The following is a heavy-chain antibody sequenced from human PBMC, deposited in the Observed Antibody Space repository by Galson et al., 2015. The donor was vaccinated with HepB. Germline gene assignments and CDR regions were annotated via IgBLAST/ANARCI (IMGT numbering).Heavy chain of an antibody. J-gene: IGHJ4*02. CDR1: GFTVSSDY. V-gene: IGHV3-66*02. CDR2: IYRGGST. Sequence: SLRLSCAASGFTVSSDYMRWVRQAPGKGLEWVTLIYRGGSTSYADSVGGRFTVSRDKSKNTLYLQMNSLRPEDTALYYCARGIGPLDYWGQGTLVTVSS. D-gene: IGHD2-15*01. CDR3: ARGIGPLDY.